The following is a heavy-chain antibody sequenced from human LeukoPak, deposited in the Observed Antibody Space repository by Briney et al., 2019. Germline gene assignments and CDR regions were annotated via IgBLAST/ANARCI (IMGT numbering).Heavy chain of an antibody. CDR3: ARELIMVRGVIGY. Sequence: PGGSLRLSCAASGFTFSDYDMSWIRRAPGQGLEWASYISSSGSTVYYADSVKGRFTISRDNAKNSLYLQMNGLRAEDTAVYYCARELIMVRGVIGYWGQGTLVTVSS. J-gene: IGHJ4*02. V-gene: IGHV3-11*01. CDR1: GFTFSDYD. D-gene: IGHD3-10*01. CDR2: ISSSGSTV.